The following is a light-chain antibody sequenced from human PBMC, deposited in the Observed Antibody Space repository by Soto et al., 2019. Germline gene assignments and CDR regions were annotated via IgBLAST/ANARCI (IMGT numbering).Light chain of an antibody. CDR1: QSISDT. CDR3: QYYGSSLWT. Sequence: EIVMRQSPATLSVSPGGRATLSCRASQSISDTLAWYQQKPGQAPRLLIFAASSRATGIPDRFSGSGSGTDFTLTISRLEPGDFAVYYCQYYGSSLWTFGQGTKVDIK. J-gene: IGKJ1*01. V-gene: IGKV3-20*01. CDR2: AAS.